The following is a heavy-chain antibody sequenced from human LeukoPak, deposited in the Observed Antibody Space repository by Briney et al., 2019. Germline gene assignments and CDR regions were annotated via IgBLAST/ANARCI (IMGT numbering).Heavy chain of an antibody. CDR3: AKHGLPLVVISAPLDY. D-gene: IGHD2-15*01. CDR1: GFTVSTNS. Sequence: PGGSLRLSCTVSGFTVSTNSMSWVRQAPGKGLEWVSFIYSDNTHYSDSVKGRFTISRDNSKNTLYLQMNSLRAEDTAVYYCAKHGLPLVVISAPLDYWGQGTLVTVAS. J-gene: IGHJ4*02. CDR2: IYSDNT. V-gene: IGHV3-66*04.